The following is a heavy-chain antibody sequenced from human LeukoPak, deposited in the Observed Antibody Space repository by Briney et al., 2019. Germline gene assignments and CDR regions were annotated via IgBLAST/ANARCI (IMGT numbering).Heavy chain of an antibody. CDR3: AASSGVTLGRF. D-gene: IGHD3-16*01. Sequence: PSQTLSLTCTVSGASISSGSHYYNWIRQCPGKGLEWIGYIYYTGITSYNPSLKGRVTMSVDLSMNQVSLKVSSLTAADTAVYYCAASSGVTLGRFWGRGALVTVSS. V-gene: IGHV4-31*03. J-gene: IGHJ4*02. CDR2: IYYTGIT. CDR1: GASISSGSHY.